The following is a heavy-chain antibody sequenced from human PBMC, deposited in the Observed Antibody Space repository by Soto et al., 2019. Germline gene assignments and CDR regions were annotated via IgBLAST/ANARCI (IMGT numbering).Heavy chain of an antibody. Sequence: SETLSLTCTVSGGSISSGGYYWNWVRQHPGKGLEWIGYIYYSGSTYYNPSLKSRVSISVDTSQNQFSLKLSSVTAADTAVYYCASLSAGYYYDSSGYYFDYWGQGTLVTVSS. CDR3: ASLSAGYYYDSSGYYFDY. CDR2: IYYSGST. D-gene: IGHD3-22*01. J-gene: IGHJ4*02. CDR1: GGSISSGGYY. V-gene: IGHV4-31*03.